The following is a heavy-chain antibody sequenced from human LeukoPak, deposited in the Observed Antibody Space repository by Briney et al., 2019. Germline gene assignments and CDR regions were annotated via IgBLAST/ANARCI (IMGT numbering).Heavy chain of an antibody. CDR1: GGSFSGYY. CDR2: LNHSGST. V-gene: IGHV4-34*01. J-gene: IGHJ2*01. D-gene: IGHD5-12*01. Sequence: SETLSLTCAVYGGSFSGYYWSWIRQPPGKGLEWIGELNHSGSTNYNPSLKSRVTISVDTSKNQFSLKLTSVTAADTAVYYCARGRGVRRYFDLWGRGTLVTVSS. CDR3: ARGRGVRRYFDL.